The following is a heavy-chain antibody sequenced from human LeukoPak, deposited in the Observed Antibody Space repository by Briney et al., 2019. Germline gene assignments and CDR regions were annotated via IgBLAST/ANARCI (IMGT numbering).Heavy chain of an antibody. J-gene: IGHJ4*02. CDR1: GDSVSSKSAA. CDR2: TYYRSKWYN. V-gene: IGHV6-1*01. D-gene: IGHD3-10*01. Sequence: SQTLSLTCALSGDSVSSKSAAWNWIRQSPSRGLEWRVRTYYRSKWYNDYAVSVKSRITINPDTSKNQFSLQLNSVTPEDTAVYYCARAGTRLWFGELPDLFDYWGQGTLVTVSS. CDR3: ARAGTRLWFGELPDLFDY.